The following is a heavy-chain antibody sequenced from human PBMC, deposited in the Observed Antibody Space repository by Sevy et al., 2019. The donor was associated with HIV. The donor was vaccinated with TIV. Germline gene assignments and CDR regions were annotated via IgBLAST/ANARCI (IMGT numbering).Heavy chain of an antibody. CDR1: GYTFIDHS. J-gene: IGHJ4*02. Sequence: ASVKVSCKGSGYTFIDHSIHWVRQAPGQGLEWMGRINPNSVFTKSAQKFQGRVTMTRDTSINTAYMELSRLTSDDTAVYYCAREAGVVREYGVDYWGQGTLVTVSS. CDR2: INPNSVFT. D-gene: IGHD3-10*01. V-gene: IGHV1-2*06. CDR3: AREAGVVREYGVDY.